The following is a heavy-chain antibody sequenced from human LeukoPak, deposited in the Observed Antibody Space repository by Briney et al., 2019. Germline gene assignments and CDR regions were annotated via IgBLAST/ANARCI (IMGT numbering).Heavy chain of an antibody. V-gene: IGHV3-23*01. J-gene: IGHJ5*02. CDR3: ASGRILPT. Sequence: PGGSLRLSCTASGLTFSTYAMTWVRQAPGKGLEWVSTIGSGGDNTYYADSVKGRFTISRDNSKNTLYLQMNSLRAEDTAVYYCASGRILPTWGQGTLVTVSS. CDR1: GLTFSTYA. CDR2: IGSGGDNT. D-gene: IGHD2-15*01.